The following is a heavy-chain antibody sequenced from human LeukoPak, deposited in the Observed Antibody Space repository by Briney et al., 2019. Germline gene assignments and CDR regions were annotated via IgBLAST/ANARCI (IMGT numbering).Heavy chain of an antibody. V-gene: IGHV4-59*01. D-gene: IGHD5-24*01. Sequence: PSETLSLTCTVSGGSISNYYWSWIRQPPGKGLEWIGYIYYSGSTNYNPSLKSRVTISVDTSKNQFSLKLSSVTAADTAVYHCARASSGQRRDGYNYYYYYYMGVWGKGTTVTVSS. CDR1: GGSISNYY. J-gene: IGHJ6*03. CDR2: IYYSGST. CDR3: ARASSGQRRDGYNYYYYYYMGV.